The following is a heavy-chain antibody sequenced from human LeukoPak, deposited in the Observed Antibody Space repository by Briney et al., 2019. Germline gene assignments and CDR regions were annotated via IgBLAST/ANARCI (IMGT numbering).Heavy chain of an antibody. CDR1: GFSFSTST. V-gene: IGHV3-21*01. CDR3: ARGGVPTAMDT. J-gene: IGHJ5*02. CDR2: LSSSGDYI. Sequence: GGSLRLSCVASGFSFSTSTMNWVRQPPGKGLEWVSTLSSSGDYIFYANSVKGRFTISRDNAQNLLYLQMNSLRAEDTALYYCARGGVPTAMDTWGQGTLVTVSS. D-gene: IGHD2-2*01.